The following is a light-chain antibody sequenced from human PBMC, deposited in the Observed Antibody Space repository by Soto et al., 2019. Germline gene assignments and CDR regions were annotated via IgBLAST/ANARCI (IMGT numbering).Light chain of an antibody. J-gene: IGKJ4*01. Sequence: AIRMTQSPSSLSASTGDRVTITCRASQGISSYLAWYQQKPGKAPKLLIYAASTLQSGVSSRFSGSGSGTDFTLTISCLQSEDFATYYCQQYYSYPLFGGGTKVDIK. CDR3: QQYYSYPL. CDR2: AAS. CDR1: QGISSY. V-gene: IGKV1-8*01.